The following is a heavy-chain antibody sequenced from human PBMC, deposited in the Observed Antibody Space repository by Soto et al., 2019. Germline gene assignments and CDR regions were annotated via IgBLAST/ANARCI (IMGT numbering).Heavy chain of an antibody. J-gene: IGHJ6*02. D-gene: IGHD3-3*01. Sequence: SVKVSCKASGGTFSSYAISWVRQAPGQGLEWMGGIIPIFGTANYAQKFQGRVTITADESTSTAYMELSSLRSEDTAVYYCARDYDFWSGYGPNGMDVWGQGTTVTVSS. CDR2: IIPIFGTA. CDR3: ARDYDFWSGYGPNGMDV. V-gene: IGHV1-69*13. CDR1: GGTFSSYA.